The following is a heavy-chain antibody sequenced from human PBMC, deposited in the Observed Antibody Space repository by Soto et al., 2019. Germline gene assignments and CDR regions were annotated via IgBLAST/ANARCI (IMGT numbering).Heavy chain of an antibody. J-gene: IGHJ4*02. D-gene: IGHD4-17*01. V-gene: IGHV4-34*01. CDR2: INHSGST. CDR3: ARDYGGNHYFDY. CDR1: GGSFSGYY. Sequence: PSETLSLTCAVYGGSFSGYYCSWIRQPPGKGLEWIGEINHSGSTNYNPSLKSRVTISVDTSKNQFSLKLSSVTAADTAVYYCARDYGGNHYFDYWGQGTLVTVSS.